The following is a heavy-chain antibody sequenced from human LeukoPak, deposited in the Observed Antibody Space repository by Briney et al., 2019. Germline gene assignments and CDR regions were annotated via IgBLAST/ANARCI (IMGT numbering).Heavy chain of an antibody. D-gene: IGHD3-9*01. Sequence: PSETLSLTCTVSGGSISSYYWSWIRQPAGKGLEWIGRIDTSGSTNYNPSLKSRVTMSVDTSKNQFSLKLSSVTAADTAVYYCARMVLTGYWYYFDYWGQGTLVTVSS. CDR3: ARMVLTGYWYYFDY. CDR1: GGSISSYY. V-gene: IGHV4-4*07. J-gene: IGHJ4*02. CDR2: IDTSGST.